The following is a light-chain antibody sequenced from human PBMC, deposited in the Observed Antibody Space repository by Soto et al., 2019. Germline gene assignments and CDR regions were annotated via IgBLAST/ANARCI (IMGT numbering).Light chain of an antibody. V-gene: IGKV1-39*01. CDR1: QSISSY. CDR3: QKSYRTPRYT. Sequence: DIQMTQSPSSLSASVGDRGTITCRASQSISSYLNWYQQKPGKAPTLLIYAASSLQSGVPSRFSGSGSGTDFTLTISSLQPEDFATYYCQKSYRTPRYTFGQGTKLEIK. CDR2: AAS. J-gene: IGKJ2*01.